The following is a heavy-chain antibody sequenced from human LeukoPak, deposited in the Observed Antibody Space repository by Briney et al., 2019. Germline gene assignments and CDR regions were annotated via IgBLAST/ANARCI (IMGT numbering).Heavy chain of an antibody. V-gene: IGHV4-34*01. D-gene: IGHD3-22*01. CDR3: ARDRQRRQYYYDSSGYYPYYFDY. J-gene: IGHJ4*02. CDR1: GGSFSGYY. CDR2: INHSGST. Sequence: PSETLSLTCAVYGGSFSGYYWSWIRQPPGKGLEWIGEINHSGSTNYNPSLKSRVTISVDTSKNQFSLKLSSVTAADTAVYYCARDRQRRQYYYDSSGYYPYYFDYWGQGTLVTVSS.